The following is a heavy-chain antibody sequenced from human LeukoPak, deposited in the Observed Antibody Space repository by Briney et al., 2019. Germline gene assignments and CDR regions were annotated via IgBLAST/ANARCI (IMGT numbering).Heavy chain of an antibody. D-gene: IGHD3-10*01. J-gene: IGHJ6*03. V-gene: IGHV1-2*02. Sequence: ASVKVSCKSSGYTFNGYYMHWVRQAPGQGLEWMGWINPNNGGTKYAQNFQGRVTMTRDTSISTAYMELDRLRFDDTAVYYCARGATMVRGVSYYYYYYMDVWGKGTTVTISS. CDR2: INPNNGGT. CDR1: GYTFNGYY. CDR3: ARGATMVRGVSYYYYYYMDV.